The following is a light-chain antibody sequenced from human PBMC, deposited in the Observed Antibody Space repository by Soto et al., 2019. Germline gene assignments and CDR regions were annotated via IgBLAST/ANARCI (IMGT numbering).Light chain of an antibody. CDR3: QQYSSSPS. Sequence: EIVMTQSPTTLSVSPGERATLSCRASQSVSTNLAWYQQTPGQVPSLLIYGASTRASGIPARFSGSGSGTEFTLTIGSLQSEDFAVYYCQQYSSSPSFGQGTRLEIK. CDR1: QSVSTN. CDR2: GAS. V-gene: IGKV3-15*01. J-gene: IGKJ5*01.